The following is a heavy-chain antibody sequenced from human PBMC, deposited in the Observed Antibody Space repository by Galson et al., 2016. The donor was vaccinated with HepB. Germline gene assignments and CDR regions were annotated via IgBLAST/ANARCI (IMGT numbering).Heavy chain of an antibody. CDR2: ISSSGSII. Sequence: LRLSCAASGFTFSSYSMISVRQSPGKGPERVSYISSSGSIIYYADSVQGRFTISRDNANNSLYLQMNSLRAEDTAVYYCAGDLVGTFYYYYGMDVWGQGTTVTVSS. CDR3: AGDLVGTFYYYYGMDV. CDR1: GFTFSSYS. D-gene: IGHD2-21*02. V-gene: IGHV3-48*01. J-gene: IGHJ6*02.